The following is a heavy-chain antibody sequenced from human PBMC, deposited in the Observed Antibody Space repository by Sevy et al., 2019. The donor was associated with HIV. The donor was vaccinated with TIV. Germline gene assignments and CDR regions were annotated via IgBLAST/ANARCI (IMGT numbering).Heavy chain of an antibody. CDR2: ISSSSDGSRTL. J-gene: IGHJ4*01. CDR3: ARPDLSGWYFDF. CDR1: GFTFSSYS. V-gene: IGHV3-48*01. Sequence: GGSLRLSCVASGFTFSSYSMNWVRQAPGKGLEWVSYISSSSDGSRTLDYADSVKGRFSISRDNAKNSVHLQMTSLRVEDTAVYYCARPDLSGWYFDFWGHGTLVTVSS. D-gene: IGHD6-19*01.